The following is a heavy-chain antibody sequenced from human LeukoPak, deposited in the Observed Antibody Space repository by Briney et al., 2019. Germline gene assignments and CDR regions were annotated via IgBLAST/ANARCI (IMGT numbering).Heavy chain of an antibody. V-gene: IGHV1-69*01. CDR1: GGTFSSYA. J-gene: IGHJ4*02. CDR2: IIPIFGTA. CDR3: ARGGSDFYDSSGFYFDY. D-gene: IGHD3-22*01. Sequence: SVKVSCKASGGTFSSYAISWVRQAPGQGLEWMGGIIPIFGTANYAQKFQGRVTITADESTSTAYMELSSLRSEDTAVYYCARGGSDFYDSSGFYFDYWGQGTLVTVSS.